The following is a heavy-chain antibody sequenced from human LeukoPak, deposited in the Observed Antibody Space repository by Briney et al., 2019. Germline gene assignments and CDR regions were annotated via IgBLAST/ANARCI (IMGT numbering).Heavy chain of an antibody. D-gene: IGHD4-17*01. CDR3: ARDSADYGDYDY. V-gene: IGHV1-46*01. J-gene: IGHJ4*02. Sequence: ASVKVSCKASGYTFTSYFMHWVRQAPGQGLDWMGIINPSGGSTSYAQKFQGRVTMTRDTSTSTVYMELSSLRSEDTAVYYCARDSADYGDYDYWGQGALVSVSS. CDR1: GYTFTSYF. CDR2: INPSGGST.